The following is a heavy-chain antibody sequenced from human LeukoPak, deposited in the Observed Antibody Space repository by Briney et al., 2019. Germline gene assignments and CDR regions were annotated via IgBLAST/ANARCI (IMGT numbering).Heavy chain of an antibody. J-gene: IGHJ4*02. Sequence: GGSLRLSCAASGFTISSYSMNWVRQAPGKGLGWVSYISSSSSSMYYADSVKGRFTISRDNAKNSLYLQMNSLRAEDTAVYYCARVQWGANGYWGQGTLVTVSS. CDR1: GFTISSYS. V-gene: IGHV3-48*01. D-gene: IGHD1-26*01. CDR3: ARVQWGANGY. CDR2: ISSSSSSM.